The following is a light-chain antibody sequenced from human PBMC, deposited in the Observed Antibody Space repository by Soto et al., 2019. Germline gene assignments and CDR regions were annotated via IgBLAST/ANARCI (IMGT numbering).Light chain of an antibody. V-gene: IGLV2-23*02. CDR1: KNNLGSYDL. CDR2: EVT. J-gene: IGLJ1*01. CDR3: SSFAGTNSFV. Sequence: QSALTQPASVSGSPGQSITVSCTGTKNNLGSYDLVSWYQKYPDKAPTLLIYEVTRRPSGVPDRIFGSKYDTTASLTVSGLQAEDEADYYCSSFAGTNSFVFGTGTKLTVL.